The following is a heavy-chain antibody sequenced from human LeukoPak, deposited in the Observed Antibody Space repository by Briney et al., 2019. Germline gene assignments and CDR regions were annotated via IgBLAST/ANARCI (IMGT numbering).Heavy chain of an antibody. Sequence: AESLKISCKGSGYSFTSYWIGWVHQMPGKGLEWMGIIYPGDSDTRYSPSFQGQVTISADKSISTAYLQWSSLKASDTAMYYCARHGPYYYGPGSYYLPNYWGEGTLVTVSS. CDR3: ARHGPYYYGPGSYYLPNY. V-gene: IGHV5-51*07. J-gene: IGHJ4*02. CDR1: GYSFTSYW. CDR2: IYPGDSDT. D-gene: IGHD3-10*01.